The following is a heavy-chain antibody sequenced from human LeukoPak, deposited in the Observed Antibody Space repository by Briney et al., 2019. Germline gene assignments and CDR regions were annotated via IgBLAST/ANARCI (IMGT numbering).Heavy chain of an antibody. CDR2: ISGSGGST. CDR3: AKAIAAAGRAYYFDY. J-gene: IGHJ4*02. V-gene: IGHV3-23*01. CDR1: GFTFSSYA. D-gene: IGHD6-13*01. Sequence: GGSLRLSCAASGFTFSSYAMSWVRQAPGKGLEWVSAISGSGGSTYYADSVKGRFTISRDNSKNTLYLQMNSLRAEDTAVYYCAKAIAAAGRAYYFDYWGQGTLVTVSS.